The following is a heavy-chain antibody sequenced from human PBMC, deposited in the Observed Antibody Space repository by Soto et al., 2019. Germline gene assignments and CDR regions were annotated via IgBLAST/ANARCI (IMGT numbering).Heavy chain of an antibody. J-gene: IGHJ6*02. CDR2: IYPGDSDT. D-gene: IGHD3-9*01. Sequence: GESLKISGKGSGYSFTSYWIGWVRQMPGKGLEWMGIIYPGDSDTRYSPSFQGQVTISADKSISTAYLQWSSLKASDTAMYYCAIPYDILTGIPPPYYYYGMDVWGQGTTVTVS. CDR1: GYSFTSYW. CDR3: AIPYDILTGIPPPYYYYGMDV. V-gene: IGHV5-51*01.